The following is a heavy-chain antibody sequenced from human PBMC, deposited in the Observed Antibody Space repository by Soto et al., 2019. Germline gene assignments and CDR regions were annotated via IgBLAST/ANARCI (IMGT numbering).Heavy chain of an antibody. CDR3: AREGRVGGIDY. D-gene: IGHD3-16*01. J-gene: IGHJ4*02. V-gene: IGHV3-48*04. Sequence: GGPLRLSGAASQFAFDEYTMHWVRQAAGRGLEWVSYISSIGVATYYADSVKGRFTISRENAKNSLYLQMNSLRAEDTAVYYCAREGRVGGIDYWGQGTPVTVSS. CDR2: ISSIGVAT. CDR1: QFAFDEYT.